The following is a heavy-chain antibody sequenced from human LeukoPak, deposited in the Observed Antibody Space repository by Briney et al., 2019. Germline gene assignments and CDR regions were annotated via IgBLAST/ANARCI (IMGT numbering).Heavy chain of an antibody. CDR2: ISGSGGST. V-gene: IGHV3-23*01. CDR1: GFTFSSYA. J-gene: IGHJ4*02. Sequence: GGSLRLSCAASGFTFSSYAMSWVRQARGKWLEWVSAISGSGGSTYYADAVKGRFTISRDNSKDTLYLQMNSLSAEDTAVYYCAKCPTRWLRLYFDYWGQGTLVTVSS. D-gene: IGHD5-12*01. CDR3: AKCPTRWLRLYFDY.